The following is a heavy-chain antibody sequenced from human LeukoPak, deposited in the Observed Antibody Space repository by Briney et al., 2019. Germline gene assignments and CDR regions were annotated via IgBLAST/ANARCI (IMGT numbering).Heavy chain of an antibody. CDR1: GFTFSSYS. CDR3: XRVGGCNAGNCYYYYYYMDV. J-gene: IGHJ6*03. V-gene: IGHV3-21*01. Sequence: GGSLRLSCAVSGFTFSSYSMNWVRQAPGKGLEWVSSINYGSDYIYYADSVKGRFTISRDNAKNSLYLQMNSLRAEDPAVYYCXRVGGCNAGNCYYYYYYMDVWGKGTTVTVSS. D-gene: IGHD2-15*01. CDR2: INYGSDYI.